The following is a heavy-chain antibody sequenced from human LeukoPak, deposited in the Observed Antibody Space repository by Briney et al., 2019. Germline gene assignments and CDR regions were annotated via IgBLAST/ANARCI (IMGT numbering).Heavy chain of an antibody. CDR3: ARVRRQGLGYYYGMDV. Sequence: KTSETLSLTCAVYGGSFSGYYWSWIRQPPGKGLEWIGEINHSGSTNYNPSLKSRVTISVDTSKNQFSLKLSSVTAADTAVCYCARVRRQGLGYYYGMDVWGQGTTVTVSS. J-gene: IGHJ6*02. CDR1: GGSFSGYY. D-gene: IGHD1-26*01. CDR2: INHSGST. V-gene: IGHV4-34*01.